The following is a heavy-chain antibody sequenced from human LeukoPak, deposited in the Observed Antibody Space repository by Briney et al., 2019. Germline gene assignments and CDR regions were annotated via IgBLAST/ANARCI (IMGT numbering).Heavy chain of an antibody. J-gene: IGHJ4*02. CDR2: IYHTGST. Sequence: SETLSLTCTVSGGSISTYYWSWIRQSPGKGLEWIGYIYHTGSTSYSPSLKSRVTVSADTSQNQFSLKLSSVTAADTAVYYCASRKLGNDYWGQGTLVTVSS. V-gene: IGHV4-59*01. D-gene: IGHD7-27*01. CDR1: GGSISTYY. CDR3: ASRKLGNDY.